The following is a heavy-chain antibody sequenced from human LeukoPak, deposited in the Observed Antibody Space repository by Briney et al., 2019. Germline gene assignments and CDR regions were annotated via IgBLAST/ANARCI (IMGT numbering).Heavy chain of an antibody. CDR2: IWNDGSNK. V-gene: IGHV3-33*01. CDR3: ATEVKAAAGIDTGSYYYNGMDV. D-gene: IGHD6-13*01. CDR1: GFSFYTYG. Sequence: PGGSLRLSCAVSGFSFYTYGIHWVRHAPGMGLEWVAVIWNDGSNKYYADSVKGRFTISRDNSKNTLYLQMNSLRTEDTAVYFCATEVKAAAGIDTGSYYYNGMDVWGQGTTVTVSS. J-gene: IGHJ6*02.